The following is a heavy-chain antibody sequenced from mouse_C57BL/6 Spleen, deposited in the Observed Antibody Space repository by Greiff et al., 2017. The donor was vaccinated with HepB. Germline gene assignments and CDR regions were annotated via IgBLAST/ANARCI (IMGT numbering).Heavy chain of an antibody. CDR2: IDPNSGGT. CDR3: AREWGCYYVTWFAY. V-gene: IGHV1-72*01. D-gene: IGHD1-1*01. Sequence: QVQLQQPGAELVKPGASVKLSCKASGYTFTSYWMHWVKQRPGRGLEWIGGIDPNSGGTKYNEKFKSKATLTVDKHSSTAYMQLSSLTSEDSAVYYCAREWGCYYVTWFAYWGQGTLVTVSA. J-gene: IGHJ3*01. CDR1: GYTFTSYW.